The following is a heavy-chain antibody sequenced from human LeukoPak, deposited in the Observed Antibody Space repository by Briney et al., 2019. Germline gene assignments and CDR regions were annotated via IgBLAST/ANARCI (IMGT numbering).Heavy chain of an antibody. Sequence: GGSLRLSCAASGFTFSSYSMSWVRQAPGKGLEWVSAISGSGGSTYYADSVKGRFTISRDNSKNTLYLQMNSLRAEDTAVYYCAKMRLVRYYDDYFDYWGQGTLVTVSS. CDR3: AKMRLVRYYDDYFDY. J-gene: IGHJ4*02. V-gene: IGHV3-23*01. CDR2: ISGSGGST. CDR1: GFTFSSYS. D-gene: IGHD3-22*01.